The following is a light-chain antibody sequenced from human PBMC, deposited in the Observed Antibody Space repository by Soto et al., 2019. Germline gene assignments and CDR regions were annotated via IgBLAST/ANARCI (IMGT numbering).Light chain of an antibody. J-gene: IGKJ1*01. CDR2: ESS. V-gene: IGKV3-11*01. Sequence: IVLTQSPATLSLSPGERATLSCRASQNVANYLDWYQQKPGQAPRLLIYESSNRATGIAARFSGSGSGTDFTLTISSLEPEDFAVYYCQQRGNWPQTFGQGTNVDIK. CDR3: QQRGNWPQT. CDR1: QNVANY.